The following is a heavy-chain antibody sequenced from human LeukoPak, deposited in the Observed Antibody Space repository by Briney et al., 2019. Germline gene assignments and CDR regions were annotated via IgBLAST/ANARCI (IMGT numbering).Heavy chain of an antibody. Sequence: GGSLRLSCAASGLTGSHNYVSWVRQAPGKGLEWVSAIHTSGDTCYADSVKGRFTISRDNSKNTLYLQMNSLRAEDTAVYYCAKDTWYSSSWDPFDYWGQGTLVTVSS. J-gene: IGHJ4*02. CDR2: IHTSGDT. CDR3: AKDTWYSSSWDPFDY. V-gene: IGHV3-53*01. CDR1: GLTGSHNY. D-gene: IGHD6-13*01.